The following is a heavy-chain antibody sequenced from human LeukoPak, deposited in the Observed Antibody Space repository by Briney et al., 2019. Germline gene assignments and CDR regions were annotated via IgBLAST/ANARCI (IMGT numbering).Heavy chain of an antibody. CDR1: GGSISSYY. V-gene: IGHV4-59*08. D-gene: IGHD2-2*01. CDR2: IHYSGST. Sequence: PSETLSLTCTVSGGSISSYYWSWIRQPPGKGREWIGYIHYSGSTNYNPYLTSRGTISVDTSKNQFSLKLSSVTAADTAVYYCATSTRSRGPAFDIWGQGTMVIVSS. J-gene: IGHJ3*02. CDR3: ATSTRSRGPAFDI.